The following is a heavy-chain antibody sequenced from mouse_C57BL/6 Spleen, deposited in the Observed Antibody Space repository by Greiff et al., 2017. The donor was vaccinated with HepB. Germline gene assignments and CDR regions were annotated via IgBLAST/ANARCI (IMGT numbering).Heavy chain of an antibody. CDR2: IYWDDDK. J-gene: IGHJ3*01. V-gene: IGHV8-12*01. CDR3: ARMGDGYYAWFAY. CDR1: GFSLSTSGMG. Sequence: QVTLKESGPGILQSSQTLSLTCSFSGFSLSTSGMGVSWIRQPSGKGLEWLAHIYWDDDKRYNPSLKSRLTISKDTSRNQVFLKITSVDTADTATYYCARMGDGYYAWFAYWGQGTLVTVSA. D-gene: IGHD2-3*01.